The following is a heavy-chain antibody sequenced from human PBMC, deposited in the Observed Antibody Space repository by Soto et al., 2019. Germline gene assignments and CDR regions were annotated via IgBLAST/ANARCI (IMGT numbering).Heavy chain of an antibody. CDR3: ARDSWATGMRSEGAFDI. D-gene: IGHD1-26*01. Sequence: SETLSLTCAVYGGSFSGYYWSWIRQPPGKGLEWIGEINHSGSTNYNPSLKSRVTISVDTSKNQFSLKLSSVTAADTAVYYCARDSWATGMRSEGAFDIWGQGTMVTVSS. V-gene: IGHV4-34*01. CDR2: INHSGST. CDR1: GGSFSGYY. J-gene: IGHJ3*02.